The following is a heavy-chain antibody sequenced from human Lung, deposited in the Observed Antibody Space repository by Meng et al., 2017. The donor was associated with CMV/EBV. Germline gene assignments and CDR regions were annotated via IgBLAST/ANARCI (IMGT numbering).Heavy chain of an antibody. Sequence: EVQLVESGGDVVQPGGSLRLSCAASGFTFSNYWMHWVRQVPGKGLVWVSRINNDGSGTNYADSVKGRFTISRDNAKNTLFLQMNSLRAEDTAVYYCARGWSTRFDPWGQGTLVTVSS. J-gene: IGHJ5*02. V-gene: IGHV3-74*01. CDR3: ARGWSTRFDP. CDR1: GFTFSNYW. D-gene: IGHD2-15*01. CDR2: INNDGSGT.